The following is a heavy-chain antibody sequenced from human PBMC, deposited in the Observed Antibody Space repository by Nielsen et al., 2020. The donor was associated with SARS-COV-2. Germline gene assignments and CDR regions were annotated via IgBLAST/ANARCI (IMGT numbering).Heavy chain of an antibody. CDR3: AIEGAVSGTATDYAFDI. D-gene: IGHD6-19*01. J-gene: IGHJ3*02. Sequence: GESLKISCAASGFTVSSNYMSWVRQAPWKGLEWVSVIYSGGSTYYADSVKGRFTISRHNSKNTLYLQMNSLRAEDTAVYYCAIEGAVSGTATDYAFDIWGQGTMVNVSS. CDR1: GFTVSSNY. CDR2: IYSGGST. V-gene: IGHV3-53*04.